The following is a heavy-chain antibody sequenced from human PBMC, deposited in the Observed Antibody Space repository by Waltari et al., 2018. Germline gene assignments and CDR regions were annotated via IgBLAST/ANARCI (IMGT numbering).Heavy chain of an antibody. D-gene: IGHD2-2*02. CDR1: GFTFSSYG. V-gene: IGHV3-30*02. Sequence: QVQLVESGGGVVQPGGSLRLSCAASGFTFSSYGMHWVRQAPGKGLEWVVFIRYDGSKKYYADSGKGRFTISRDNSKNTLYLQMNSLRAEDTAVYYCAKEDWLLYSYYYYYMDVWGKGTTVTISS. CDR2: IRYDGSKK. CDR3: AKEDWLLYSYYYYYMDV. J-gene: IGHJ6*03.